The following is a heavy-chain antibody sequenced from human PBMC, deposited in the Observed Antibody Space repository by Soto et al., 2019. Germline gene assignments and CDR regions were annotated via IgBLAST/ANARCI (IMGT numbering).Heavy chain of an antibody. V-gene: IGHV3-21*01. CDR2: ISSSSSYI. D-gene: IGHD3-3*01. CDR1: GFTFSSYS. J-gene: IGHJ3*02. Sequence: EVPLVESGGGLVKPGGSLRLSCAASGFTFSSYSMNWVRQAPGKGLEWVSSISSSSSYIYYADSVKGRFTISRDNAKNSLYLQMNSLRAEDTAVYYCARVSFGVVIFPFDIWGQGTMVTVSS. CDR3: ARVSFGVVIFPFDI.